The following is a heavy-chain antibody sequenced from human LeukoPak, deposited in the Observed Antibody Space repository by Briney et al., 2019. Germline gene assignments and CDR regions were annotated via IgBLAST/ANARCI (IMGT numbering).Heavy chain of an antibody. CDR3: ARVGSIAVAGDFDY. D-gene: IGHD6-19*01. CDR2: IYYSGST. J-gene: IGHJ4*02. Sequence: SETLSLTCTVSGGSISSYYWSWIRQPPGKGLEWIGYIYYSGSTNYNPSLKSRVTISVDTSKNQFFLKLSSVTAADTAVYYCARVGSIAVAGDFDYWGQGTLVTVSS. V-gene: IGHV4-59*01. CDR1: GGSISSYY.